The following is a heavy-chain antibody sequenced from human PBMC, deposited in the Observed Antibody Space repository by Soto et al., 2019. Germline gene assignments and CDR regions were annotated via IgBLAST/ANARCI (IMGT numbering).Heavy chain of an antibody. Sequence: EVQLVESGGGLVQPGGSLRVSCAASGFTFDDYAMHWVRQAPGKGLEWVSGITGNSASIGYADSVKGRFTISRDNAKNSLYLQMNSLRAEDTALYYCVKDKAVYSSTWYYLDYWGQGALVTVSS. CDR2: ITGNSASI. CDR1: GFTFDDYA. D-gene: IGHD6-13*01. J-gene: IGHJ4*02. V-gene: IGHV3-9*01. CDR3: VKDKAVYSSTWYYLDY.